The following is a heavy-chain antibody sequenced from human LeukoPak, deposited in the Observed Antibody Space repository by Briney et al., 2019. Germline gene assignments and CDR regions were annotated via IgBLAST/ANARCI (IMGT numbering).Heavy chain of an antibody. J-gene: IGHJ3*02. CDR2: INPSGGST. CDR1: GYTFTSYY. CDR3: ARVGSSGQLLDAFDI. Sequence: ASVKVSCKASGYTFTSYYIHWVRQAPGQGLEWMGIINPSGGSTSYAQKFQGRVTMTRDTSTSTVYMELSSLRSEDTAVYYCARVGSSGQLLDAFDIWGQGTMVTVSS. D-gene: IGHD3-22*01. V-gene: IGHV1-46*01.